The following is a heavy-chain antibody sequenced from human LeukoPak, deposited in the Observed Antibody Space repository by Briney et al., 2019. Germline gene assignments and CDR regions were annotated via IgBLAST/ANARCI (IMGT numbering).Heavy chain of an antibody. CDR3: ATAYGAVAGTAADY. V-gene: IGHV1-24*01. D-gene: IGHD6-19*01. CDR2: FDPEDGET. Sequence: GASVKVSCKVSGYTLTELSMHWVRQAPGKGLEWMGGFDPEDGETIYAQKFQGRVTMTEDTSTDTAYMELSSLRSEDTAVYYCATAYGAVAGTAADYWGQGTLVTVSS. J-gene: IGHJ4*02. CDR1: GYTLTELS.